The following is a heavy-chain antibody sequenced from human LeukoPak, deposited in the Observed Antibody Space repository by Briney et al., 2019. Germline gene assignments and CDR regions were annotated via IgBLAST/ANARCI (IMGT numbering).Heavy chain of an antibody. Sequence: ASETLSLTCTVSGGSISSGSHYWSWIRQPAGKGLEWIGRIYTSGSTNYNPSLKSRVTISVDTSKNQFSLKLSSVTAADTAVYYCASTRPKDAAVDYWGQGTLVTVSS. V-gene: IGHV4-61*02. CDR2: IYTSGST. D-gene: IGHD2-15*01. J-gene: IGHJ4*02. CDR3: ASTRPKDAAVDY. CDR1: GGSISSGSHY.